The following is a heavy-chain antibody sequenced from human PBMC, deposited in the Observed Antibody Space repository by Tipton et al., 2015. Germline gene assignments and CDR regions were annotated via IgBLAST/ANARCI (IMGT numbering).Heavy chain of an antibody. Sequence: LSLTCDGYGQSFFNYYWTWIRQPPGKGLEWFSYISGGSSSIFYPDSVKGRFTISRDNAKNSLYLQMNSLRAEDTAVYYCVGYGGYSAWGQGTLVTVSS. CDR1: GQSFFNYY. CDR2: ISGGSSSI. J-gene: IGHJ5*02. V-gene: IGHV3-11*04. D-gene: IGHD4-23*01. CDR3: VGYGGYSA.